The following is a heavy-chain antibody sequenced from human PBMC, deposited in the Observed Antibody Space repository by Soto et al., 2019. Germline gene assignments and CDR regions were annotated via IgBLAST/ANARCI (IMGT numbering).Heavy chain of an antibody. CDR1: GYTLTELS. J-gene: IGHJ3*02. CDR2: FDPEDGET. CDR3: ATTLGDYDTACFDI. D-gene: IGHD4-17*01. Sequence: ASVKVSCKVSGYTLTELSMHWVRQAPGKGLEWMGGFDPEDGETIYAQKFQGRVTMTEDTSTDTAYMELSSLRSEDTAVYYCATTLGDYDTACFDIWGQGTMVTVS. V-gene: IGHV1-24*01.